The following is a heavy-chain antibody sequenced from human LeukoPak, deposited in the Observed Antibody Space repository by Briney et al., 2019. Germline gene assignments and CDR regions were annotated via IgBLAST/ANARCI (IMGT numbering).Heavy chain of an antibody. D-gene: IGHD3-22*01. V-gene: IGHV4-34*01. CDR1: GGSFSGYY. CDR3: ARCFISPLGGYYYSDAFDI. Sequence: SETLSLTCGVYGGSFSGYYWNWIRQSPGKGLEWIGEINHSGSTNYNPSLKSRVTISVDTSKNQFSLKLSSVTAADTAVYYCARCFISPLGGYYYSDAFDIWGQGTMVTVSS. CDR2: INHSGST. J-gene: IGHJ3*02.